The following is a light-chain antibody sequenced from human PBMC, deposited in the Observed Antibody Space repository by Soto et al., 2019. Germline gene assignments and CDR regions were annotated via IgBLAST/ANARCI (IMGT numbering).Light chain of an antibody. CDR2: DAS. CDR3: QQRNDWPLT. Sequence: EIVMTQSPGTLSVSPGERATLSCWASQSVSSNLAWYQQKPGQAPRLLIYDASTRATGIPARFSGSGSGTEFTLIISSLQSEDFAFYYCQQRNDWPLTFGQGTKLEIK. CDR1: QSVSSN. V-gene: IGKV3-15*01. J-gene: IGKJ2*01.